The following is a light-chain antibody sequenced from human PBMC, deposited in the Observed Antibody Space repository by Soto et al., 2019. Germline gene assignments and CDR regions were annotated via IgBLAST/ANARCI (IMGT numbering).Light chain of an antibody. Sequence: EIVLTQSPGTLSLSPGERATLSCRASQNVDSLYLAWYQHRPGQSPRLLIRGASRRATGIPDRFSGSGSGTDFTLTISGLEPEDFAVYYCRQYDVSPWTFGQGTKVEAK. CDR1: QNVDSLY. CDR3: RQYDVSPWT. V-gene: IGKV3-20*01. J-gene: IGKJ1*01. CDR2: GAS.